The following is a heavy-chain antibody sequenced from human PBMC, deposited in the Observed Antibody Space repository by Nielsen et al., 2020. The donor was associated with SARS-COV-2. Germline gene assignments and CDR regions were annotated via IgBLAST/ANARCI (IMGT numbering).Heavy chain of an antibody. CDR3: ARLRLYTSGSYYRGVYFDY. CDR2: ISSSSYI. Sequence: GESLKISCAASGFTFSSYSMNWVRQAPGKGLEWVSSISSSSYIYYADSVKGRFTISRDNAKNSLYLQMNSLRAEDTAVYYCARLRLYTSGSYYRGVYFDYWGQGTLVTVSS. V-gene: IGHV3-21*01. D-gene: IGHD1-26*01. J-gene: IGHJ4*02. CDR1: GFTFSSYS.